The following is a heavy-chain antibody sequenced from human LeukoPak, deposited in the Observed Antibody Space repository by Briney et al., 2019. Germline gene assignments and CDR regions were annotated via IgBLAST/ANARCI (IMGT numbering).Heavy chain of an antibody. D-gene: IGHD6-19*01. CDR1: GFTFSTYW. Sequence: GGSLRLSCAASGFTFSTYWMSWVRQAPGKGLEWVANIKEDGSAKYYVDSVKGRFTISRDNAKNSLYLQMNSLRAEDTAVYYCAKEGGIAVASNAFDIWGQGTMVTVSS. CDR2: IKEDGSAK. CDR3: AKEGGIAVASNAFDI. J-gene: IGHJ3*02. V-gene: IGHV3-7*01.